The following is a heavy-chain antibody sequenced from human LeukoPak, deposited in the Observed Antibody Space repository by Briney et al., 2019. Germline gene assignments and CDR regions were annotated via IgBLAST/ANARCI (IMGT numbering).Heavy chain of an antibody. CDR2: ISYDGSNK. D-gene: IGHD3-10*01. CDR1: GFTFSSYA. CDR3: AREAYYYGSGSYYPESEFDY. V-gene: IGHV3-30*04. Sequence: GGSLTLSCAASGFTFSSYAMHWVRQAPGKGLEWVAVISYDGSNKYYADSVKGRFTISRDNSNNTLYLQMNSLRAEDTAVYYCAREAYYYGSGSYYPESEFDYWGQGTLVTVSS. J-gene: IGHJ4*02.